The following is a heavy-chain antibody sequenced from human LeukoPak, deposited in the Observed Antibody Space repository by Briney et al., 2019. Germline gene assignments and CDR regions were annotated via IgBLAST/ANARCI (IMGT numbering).Heavy chain of an antibody. Sequence: PGGSLRLSCAASGFTFSSYAMHWVRQAPGKGLEWVAVISYDGSNKYYADSVKGQFTISRDNSKNTLYLQMNSLRAEDTAVYYCARGTRYCSSTSCLYYFDYWGQGTLVTVSS. D-gene: IGHD2-2*01. CDR3: ARGTRYCSSTSCLYYFDY. CDR2: ISYDGSNK. V-gene: IGHV3-30-3*01. CDR1: GFTFSSYA. J-gene: IGHJ4*02.